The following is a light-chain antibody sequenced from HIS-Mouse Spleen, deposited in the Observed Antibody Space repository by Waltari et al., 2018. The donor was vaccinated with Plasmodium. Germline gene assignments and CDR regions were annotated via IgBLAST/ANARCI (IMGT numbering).Light chain of an antibody. CDR3: QQYNNWSFT. Sequence: DIVMTQSPATLSVSPGERATLSCRASQSVSSNLAWYQQKPGQAPRLLIYGASTRATGIPARFSGSGSGTEFTLTFCSLQSEDFAVYYCQQYNNWSFTFGPGTKVDIK. CDR2: GAS. CDR1: QSVSSN. V-gene: IGKV3-15*01. J-gene: IGKJ3*01.